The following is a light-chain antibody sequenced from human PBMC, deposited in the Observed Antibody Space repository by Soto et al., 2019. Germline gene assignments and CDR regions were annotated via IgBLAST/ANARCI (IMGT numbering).Light chain of an antibody. J-gene: IGKJ1*01. CDR2: YXS. Sequence: DMQMSQSPSPLSESVGDRITITFRASQDLRNDLGLYQQKPGKAPKLXXAYXSSLQRGGPSRLSGSGSVTDFTLTISSLQPEYFANYYCQQSFSTMWTFGQGTKVEIK. V-gene: IGKV1-39*01. CDR1: QDLRND. CDR3: QQSFSTMWT.